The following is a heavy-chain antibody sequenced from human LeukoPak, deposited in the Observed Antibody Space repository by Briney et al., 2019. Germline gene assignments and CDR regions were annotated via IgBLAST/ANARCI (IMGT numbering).Heavy chain of an antibody. V-gene: IGHV3-7*01. CDR2: IKQDGSEK. J-gene: IGHJ4*02. CDR1: GFTFSSYS. Sequence: GGSLRLSCAASGFTFSSYSMNWVRQAPGKGLEWVANIKQDGSEKYYVDSVKGRFTISRDNAKNSLYLQMNSLRAEDTAVYYCAMIKEGWGQGTLVTVSS. CDR3: AMIKEG. D-gene: IGHD3-22*01.